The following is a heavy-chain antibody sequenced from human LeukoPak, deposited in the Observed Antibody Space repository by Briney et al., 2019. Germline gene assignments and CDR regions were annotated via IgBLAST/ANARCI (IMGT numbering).Heavy chain of an antibody. V-gene: IGHV1-46*01. D-gene: IGHD2-2*01. CDR3: ARERGYCSDSACYGSDY. CDR1: GYTFTTFY. CDR2: VNPTSGAS. J-gene: IGHJ4*02. Sequence: ASVKVSCKTSGYTFTTFYIHWVRQAPGQGLEWMGMVNPTSGASLYAQKFQGRVTMTRDTSTSTVYMELSSLTSDDAAVYFCARERGYCSDSACYGSDYWGQGTLVTVSS.